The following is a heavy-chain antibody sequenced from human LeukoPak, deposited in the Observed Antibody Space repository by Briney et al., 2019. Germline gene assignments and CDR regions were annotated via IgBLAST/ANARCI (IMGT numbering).Heavy chain of an antibody. CDR2: IIPIFGTA. Sequence: ASVKVSCKASGYTFTGYYMHWVRQAPGQGLEWMGGIIPIFGTANYAQKFQGRVTITADESTSTAYMELSSLRSEDTAVYYCARDKGGTSAPPNDWFDPWGQGTLVTVSS. J-gene: IGHJ5*02. CDR1: GYTFTGYY. V-gene: IGHV1-69*13. D-gene: IGHD1-26*01. CDR3: ARDKGGTSAPPNDWFDP.